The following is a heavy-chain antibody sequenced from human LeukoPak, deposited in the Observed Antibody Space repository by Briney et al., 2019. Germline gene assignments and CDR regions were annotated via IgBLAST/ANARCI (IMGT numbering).Heavy chain of an antibody. CDR2: IYHSGST. V-gene: IGHV4-4*02. Sequence: SETLSLTCAVSGGSISSSNWWSWVRQPPGKGLEWIGEIYHSGSTNYNPSLKSRVTISVDKSKNQFSLKLSSVTAADTAVYYCARGSGYSYGDYFDYWGQGTLVTVSS. CDR3: ARGSGYSYGDYFDY. CDR1: GGSISSSNW. J-gene: IGHJ4*02. D-gene: IGHD5-18*01.